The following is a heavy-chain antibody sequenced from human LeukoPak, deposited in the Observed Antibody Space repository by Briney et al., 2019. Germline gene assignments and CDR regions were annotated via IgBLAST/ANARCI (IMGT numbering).Heavy chain of an antibody. V-gene: IGHV3-23*01. D-gene: IGHD1-26*01. J-gene: IGHJ4*02. CDR3: AKSGGSYWRYYFDY. CDR1: GFTFSSYA. CDR2: ISDSGGST. Sequence: PGGSLRLSCAASGFTFSSYAMSWVRQAPGKGLEGVSAISDSGGSTYYAVSVKGRFTISRDNSKNTLYLQMNSLRAEDTAVYYCAKSGGSYWRYYFDYWGQGTLVTVSS.